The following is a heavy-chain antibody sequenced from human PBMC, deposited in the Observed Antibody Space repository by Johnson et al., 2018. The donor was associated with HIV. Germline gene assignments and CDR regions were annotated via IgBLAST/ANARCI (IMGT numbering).Heavy chain of an antibody. J-gene: IGHJ3*02. CDR3: TTALTGDAFNI. CDR2: IKSKTDGGTT. CDR1: GFTLSSYA. Sequence: VQLVESGGGVVQPGRSLRLSCAASGFTLSSYAMYWVRQAPGKGLEWVGRIKSKTDGGTTDYAAPVKGRFAISRDDSKNTLYLQLNSLKTEDTAVYYCTTALTGDAFNIWGQGTLVTVSS. V-gene: IGHV3-15*01. D-gene: IGHD7-27*01.